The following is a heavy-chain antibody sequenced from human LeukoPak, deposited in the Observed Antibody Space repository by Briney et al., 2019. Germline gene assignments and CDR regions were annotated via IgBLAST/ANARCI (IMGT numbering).Heavy chain of an antibody. CDR1: GGTFSSYA. D-gene: IGHD2-2*01. Sequence: VASVKVSCKASGGTFSSYAISWVRQAPGQGLEWMGGIIPIFGTANYAQKFQGRVTITADESTSTAYMELSSLRSEDTAVYYCARPRSYCSSTSCSFDYWGQGTLVTASS. CDR2: IIPIFGTA. V-gene: IGHV1-69*01. J-gene: IGHJ4*02. CDR3: ARPRSYCSSTSCSFDY.